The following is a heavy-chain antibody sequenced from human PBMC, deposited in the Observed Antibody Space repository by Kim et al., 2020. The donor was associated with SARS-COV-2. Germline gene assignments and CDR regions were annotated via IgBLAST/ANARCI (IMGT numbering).Heavy chain of an antibody. D-gene: IGHD5-18*01. J-gene: IGHJ4*02. Sequence: GRTYYHPSLKGRVTISVDTSKNQFSLKLSSVTAADTAVYYCARDLDTAGWGQGTLVTVSS. V-gene: IGHV4-39*07. CDR2: GRT. CDR3: ARDLDTAG.